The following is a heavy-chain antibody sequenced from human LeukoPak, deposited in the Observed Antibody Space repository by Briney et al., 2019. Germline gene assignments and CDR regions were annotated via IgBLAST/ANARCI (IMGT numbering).Heavy chain of an antibody. CDR3: ARAQYSSGWSDWFDP. J-gene: IGHJ5*02. CDR1: GYTFTSYG. V-gene: IGHV1-18*01. Sequence: ASVKVSCKASGYTFTSYGISWVRQAPGQGLEWMGWISAYNGNTNYAQKLQGRVTMTTDTSTSTAYMELRSLRADDTAVYYCARAQYSSGWSDWFDPWGQGTLVAVSS. CDR2: ISAYNGNT. D-gene: IGHD6-19*01.